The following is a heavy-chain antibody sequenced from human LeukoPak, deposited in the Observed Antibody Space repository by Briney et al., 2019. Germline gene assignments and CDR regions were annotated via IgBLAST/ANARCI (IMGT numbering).Heavy chain of an antibody. CDR3: ARRLTQYDCFDP. V-gene: IGHV6-1*01. J-gene: IGHJ5*02. CDR1: GDSVSSNSVT. Sequence: SQTLSLTCAVSGDSVSSNSVTWNWIRQSPWRGLEWLGRTYYRSTLYNDYAVSVRGRITVNPDTSKNQFSLHLNSVTPEDTAVYYCARRLTQYDCFDPWGQGILVTVSS. D-gene: IGHD2-2*01. CDR2: TYYRSTLYN.